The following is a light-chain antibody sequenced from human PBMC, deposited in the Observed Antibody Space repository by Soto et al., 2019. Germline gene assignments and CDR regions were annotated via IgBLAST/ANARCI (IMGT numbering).Light chain of an antibody. J-gene: IGKJ4*01. V-gene: IGKV3D-15*01. CDR3: QQYNDWAPLT. Sequence: EIVMTQSPATLSVSPGERATLSCRASQSVSSNLAGYQQKPGKAPRLLVSGASTRATGIPARLSGSGSATEFILTISSLQSEDFAVYYCQQYNDWAPLTFGVGTKVEIK. CDR2: GAS. CDR1: QSVSSN.